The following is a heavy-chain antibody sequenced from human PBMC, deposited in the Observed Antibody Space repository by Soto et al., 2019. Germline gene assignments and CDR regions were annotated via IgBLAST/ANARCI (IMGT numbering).Heavy chain of an antibody. J-gene: IGHJ4*02. V-gene: IGHV3-7*01. CDR3: ARQRGCDY. CDR1: GFTFSGYS. CDR2: IKQDGSEK. Sequence: EVQLVESGGCLVQPGGSLRLSCAASGFTFSGYSMSWVRQAPGKGLEWVANIKQDGSEKYYVASVKGRFTISRDNAKNSVYLQMNSMRADDTAVYYCARQRGCDYWGQGTLVTVSS. D-gene: IGHD1-1*01.